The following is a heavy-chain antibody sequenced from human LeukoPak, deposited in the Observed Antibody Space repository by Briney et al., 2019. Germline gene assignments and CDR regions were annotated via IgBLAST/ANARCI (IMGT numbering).Heavy chain of an antibody. D-gene: IGHD2-8*02. V-gene: IGHV3-30*02. Sequence: GGSLTLSCAASGFIFASYVWHSVRHPPSKGLEGVALIRYDGTNKYYTDTVKGRFTISKDNSKNTLYLQMNSLRAEDTAVYYCTRNQGYCTGGRCYIDYWGQGTPVTVSS. CDR3: TRNQGYCTGGRCYIDY. CDR2: IRYDGTNK. J-gene: IGHJ4*02. CDR1: GFIFASYV.